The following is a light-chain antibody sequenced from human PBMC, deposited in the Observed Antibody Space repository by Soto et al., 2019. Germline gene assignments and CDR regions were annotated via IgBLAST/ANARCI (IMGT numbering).Light chain of an antibody. CDR2: GAS. CDR3: QQYNEWPQIT. V-gene: IGKV3D-15*01. Sequence: EIVMTQSPATLSVSPGERATLSCRASQSISSNLAWYQQKPGQAPRLLISGASTRATGIPARFSGSGSGSEFTLTISSLQSEDFAVYYCQQYNEWPQITFGQGTRLEMK. J-gene: IGKJ5*01. CDR1: QSISSN.